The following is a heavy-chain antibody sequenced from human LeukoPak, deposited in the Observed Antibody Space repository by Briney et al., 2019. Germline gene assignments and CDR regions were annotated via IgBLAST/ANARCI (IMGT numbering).Heavy chain of an antibody. Sequence: ASVNVSCKASGYTFTGDYMHWGRQAPGQGLEWMGWINPNSGGTNYAQKFQGRVTMTRDTSISTAYMELSRLRSDDTDVYYCARGARKSTPIAWVDYWGQGTLVTVSS. D-gene: IGHD1-26*01. CDR1: GYTFTGDY. CDR2: INPNSGGT. J-gene: IGHJ4*02. CDR3: ARGARKSTPIAWVDY. V-gene: IGHV1-2*02.